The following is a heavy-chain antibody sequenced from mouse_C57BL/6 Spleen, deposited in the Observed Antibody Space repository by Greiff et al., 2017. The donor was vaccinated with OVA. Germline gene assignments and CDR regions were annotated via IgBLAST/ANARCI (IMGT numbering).Heavy chain of an antibody. J-gene: IGHJ1*03. D-gene: IGHD1-1*01. CDR1: GYSFTGYY. CDR3: ARLDYGSSYWYCDV. CDR2: INPSTGGT. V-gene: IGHV1-42*01. Sequence: VQLQQSGPELVKPGASVKISCKASGYSFTGYYMNWVKQSPEKSLEWIGEINPSTGGTTYNQKFKAKATLTVDKSSSTAYMQLKSLTSEDSAVYYCARLDYGSSYWYCDVWGTGTTVTVSS.